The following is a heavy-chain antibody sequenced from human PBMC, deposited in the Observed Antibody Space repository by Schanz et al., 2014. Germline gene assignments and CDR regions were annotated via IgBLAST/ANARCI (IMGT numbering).Heavy chain of an antibody. CDR3: ARGTDWNLHY. CDR1: GFTLSNSD. CDR2: IGYLGDT. J-gene: IGHJ4*02. V-gene: IGHV3-13*01. Sequence: EQLVESGGGLVKPGGSLRLSCAASGFTLSNSDMHWVRQGTGKGLEWVSTIGYLGDTYYPDSVKGRFTVSRDSGQNSLYLQMNSLRAGDAAVYYCARGTDWNLHYWGQGALVTVSS. D-gene: IGHD1-1*01.